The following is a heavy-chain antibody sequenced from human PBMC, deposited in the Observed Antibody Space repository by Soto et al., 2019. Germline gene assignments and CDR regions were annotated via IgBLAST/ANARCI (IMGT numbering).Heavy chain of an antibody. J-gene: IGHJ4*02. Sequence: GGSLRLSCAASGFTFSSYGMHWVRQAPWKGLEWVSSISSSSSYRNYADSVKGRFTISRDNAENSLFLQLSSLRDEDTAVYYCARHYVKGSSWYRFLDYWGLGTLVTVSS. CDR2: ISSSSSYR. CDR3: ARHYVKGSSWYRFLDY. D-gene: IGHD6-13*01. CDR1: GFTFSSYG. V-gene: IGHV3-21*01.